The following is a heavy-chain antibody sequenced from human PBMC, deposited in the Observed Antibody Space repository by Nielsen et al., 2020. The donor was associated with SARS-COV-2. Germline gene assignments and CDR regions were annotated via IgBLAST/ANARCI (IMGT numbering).Heavy chain of an antibody. J-gene: IGHJ4*02. Sequence: SVKVSCKASGGTFSNYAISWVRQAPGQGLEWMGRVIPILAIANYVKKFQGRVTITADKSTSTAYMELSSLRSEDTAVYDCARDRTFGYSSNWYLNYWGQGTLVTVSS. V-gene: IGHV1-69*04. CDR2: VIPILAIA. CDR3: ARDRTFGYSSNWYLNY. D-gene: IGHD6-13*01. CDR1: GGTFSNYA.